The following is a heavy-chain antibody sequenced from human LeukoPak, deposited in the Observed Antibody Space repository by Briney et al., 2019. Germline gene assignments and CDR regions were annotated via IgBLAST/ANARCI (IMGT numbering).Heavy chain of an antibody. CDR2: IGTAGDT. Sequence: PGGSLRLSCAASGFTFSSYDMHWVRQATGKGLERVSAIGTAGDTYYPGSVKGRFTISRENAKNSLYLQMNSLRAGDTAVYYCARSRDILTGYYDYWGQGTLVTVSS. D-gene: IGHD3-9*01. CDR3: ARSRDILTGYYDY. J-gene: IGHJ4*02. CDR1: GFTFSSYD. V-gene: IGHV3-13*01.